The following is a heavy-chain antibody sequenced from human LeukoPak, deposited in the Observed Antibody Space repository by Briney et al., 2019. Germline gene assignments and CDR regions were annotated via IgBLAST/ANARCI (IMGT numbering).Heavy chain of an antibody. Sequence: ASVKVSCKASGYTFINYEINWVRQATGQGLEWMGWMSPHSGNTDYAQRFQDRVTFTRDTSTNTAYMELSSLRSEDTAIYYCAGGRQMGAPYYLDSWGQGTLVTVSS. CDR3: AGGRQMGAPYYLDS. D-gene: IGHD3-16*01. CDR1: GYTFINYE. J-gene: IGHJ4*02. CDR2: MSPHSGNT. V-gene: IGHV1-8*03.